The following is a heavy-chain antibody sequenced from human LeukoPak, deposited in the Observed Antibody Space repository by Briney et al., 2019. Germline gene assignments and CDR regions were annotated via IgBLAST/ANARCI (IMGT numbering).Heavy chain of an antibody. J-gene: IGHJ5*02. D-gene: IGHD6-19*01. CDR3: AREERIAVAGPGVSVT. Sequence: GGPLRLSCAASGFTLSSYSMNWVRQAPGKGLEGVSYISSSNSTIHHADSVKGRLTIARDNAKNSLHLQLTSLRAADTAVYYCAREERIAVAGPGVSVTWGQGTLVTVSS. CDR1: GFTLSSYS. CDR2: ISSSNSTI. V-gene: IGHV3-48*01.